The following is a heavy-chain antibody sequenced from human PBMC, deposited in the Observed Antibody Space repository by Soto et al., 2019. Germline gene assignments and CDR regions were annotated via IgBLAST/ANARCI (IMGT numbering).Heavy chain of an antibody. V-gene: IGHV3-7*01. CDR1: GFTFSSYW. CDR2: IKQDGSET. J-gene: IGHJ6*02. CDR3: ASTSSWYNYYYGMDV. D-gene: IGHD6-13*01. Sequence: PGGSLRLSCAASGFTFSSYWMSWVRQAPGKGLEWVANIKQDGSETYYVDSVKGRFTISRDNAKNSLYLQMNSLRAEDTAVYYCASTSSWYNYYYGMDVWGQGTTVTVSS.